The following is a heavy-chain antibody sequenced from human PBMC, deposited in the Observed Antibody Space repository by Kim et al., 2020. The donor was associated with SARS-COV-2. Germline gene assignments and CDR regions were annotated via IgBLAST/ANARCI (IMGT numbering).Heavy chain of an antibody. Sequence: GGSLRLSCAASGFTFSSYSMNWVRQAPGKGLEWVSSISSSSSYIYYADSVKGRFTISRDNAKNSLYLQMNSLRAEDTAVYYCARDWELLRGGYFDYWGQGTLVTVSS. CDR1: GFTFSSYS. CDR2: ISSSSSYI. D-gene: IGHD1-26*01. J-gene: IGHJ4*02. V-gene: IGHV3-21*01. CDR3: ARDWELLRGGYFDY.